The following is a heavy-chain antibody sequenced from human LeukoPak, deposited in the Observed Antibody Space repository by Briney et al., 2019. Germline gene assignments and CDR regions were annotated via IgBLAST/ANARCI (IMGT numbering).Heavy chain of an antibody. D-gene: IGHD3-10*01. CDR3: ARLDLYGSHYYMDV. CDR2: INHSGST. V-gene: IGHV4-34*01. Sequence: SETLSLTCAVYGGSFSGYYWSWIRQPPGKGLEWIGEINHSGSTNYNPSLKSRVTISVDTSKNQFSLKLSSVTAADTAVYYCARLDLYGSHYYMDVWGKGTTVTVSS. CDR1: GGSFSGYY. J-gene: IGHJ6*03.